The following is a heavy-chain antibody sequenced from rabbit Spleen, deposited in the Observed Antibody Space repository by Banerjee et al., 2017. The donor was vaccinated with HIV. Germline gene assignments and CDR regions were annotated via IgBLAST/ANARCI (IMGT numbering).Heavy chain of an antibody. CDR1: GFDFSRGYD. J-gene: IGHJ4*01. Sequence: VESGGGLVKPGASLTLTCKASGFDFSRGYDMCWVRQAPGMGLEWIGCIYTGNVKTYYASWAKGRFTISKPSSTTVTLQMTSLTAADTATYFCAREKSGNHGHDLWGPGTLVTVS. CDR2: IYTGNVKT. D-gene: IGHD3-1*01. V-gene: IGHV1S40*01. CDR3: AREKSGNHGHDL.